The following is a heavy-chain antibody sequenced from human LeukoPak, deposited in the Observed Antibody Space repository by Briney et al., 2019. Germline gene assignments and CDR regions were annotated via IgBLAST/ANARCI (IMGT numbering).Heavy chain of an antibody. D-gene: IGHD1-20*01. V-gene: IGHV3-13*01. J-gene: IGHJ4*02. CDR2: IGSAGDT. CDR3: ARLTGNNYFDY. CDR1: GFTFSRYD. Sequence: GGSLRLSCAASGFTFSRYDMHWVRQATGEGLEWVSAIGSAGDTYYPGSVKGRFTISRENAKNSLYLQMNSLRAGDTAVYYCARLTGNNYFDYWGQGTLVTVSS.